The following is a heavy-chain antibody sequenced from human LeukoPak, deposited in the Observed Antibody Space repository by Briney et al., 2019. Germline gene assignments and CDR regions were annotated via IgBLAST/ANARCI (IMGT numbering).Heavy chain of an antibody. J-gene: IGHJ4*02. CDR2: ISAYNGNT. D-gene: IGHD6-13*01. CDR3: ARDATRIAAAGTAGY. V-gene: IGHV1-18*01. CDR1: GYTFTSYG. Sequence: GASVKVSCKASGYTFTSYGISSVRQAPGQGLEWMGWISAYNGNTNYAQKLQGRVTMTTDTSTSTAYMELRSLRSDDTAVYYCARDATRIAAAGTAGYWGQGTLVTVSS.